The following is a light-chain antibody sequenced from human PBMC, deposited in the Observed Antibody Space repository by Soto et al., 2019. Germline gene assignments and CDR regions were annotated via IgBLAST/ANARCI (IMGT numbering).Light chain of an antibody. CDR3: QQYNSYSQT. J-gene: IGKJ1*01. CDR2: AAS. V-gene: IGKV1-9*01. CDR1: QGISSY. Sequence: DIQLTQSPSFLSASVGDRVTITCRASQGISSYLAWYQQKPGKAPKLLIYAASSLQSGVPSRFSGSGSGTDFTLTISSLQPDDFATYYCQQYNSYSQTFGQGTKVDIK.